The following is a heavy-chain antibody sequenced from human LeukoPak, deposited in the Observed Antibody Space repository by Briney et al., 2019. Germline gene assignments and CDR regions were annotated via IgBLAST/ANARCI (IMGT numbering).Heavy chain of an antibody. CDR2: IIPIFGTA. CDR1: GGTFSSYA. Sequence: SVKVSCKASGGTFSSYAISWVRQAPGQGLEWMGGIIPIFGTANYAQKFQGRVTITTDESTSTAYMELSRLRSDDTAVYYCARVYKLENYFDYWGQGTLVTVSS. J-gene: IGHJ4*02. D-gene: IGHD3-10*01. CDR3: ARVYKLENYFDY. V-gene: IGHV1-69*05.